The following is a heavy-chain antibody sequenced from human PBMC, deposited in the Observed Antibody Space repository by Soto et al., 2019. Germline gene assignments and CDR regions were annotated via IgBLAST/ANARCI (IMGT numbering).Heavy chain of an antibody. V-gene: IGHV3-33*01. CDR1: GFTFSAYG. Sequence: AGGSLRLSCAASGFTFSAYGMHWVRQAPGRGLEWVAGIRYDGSNQYYADSVKGQFTISRDNSKNTLYMQMDSLRADDTAVYYCARDXTAGATYSGPSYYAMDVWGQGTTVTVSS. D-gene: IGHD1-26*01. CDR3: ARDXTAGATYSGPSYYAMDV. J-gene: IGHJ6*02. CDR2: IRYDGSNQ.